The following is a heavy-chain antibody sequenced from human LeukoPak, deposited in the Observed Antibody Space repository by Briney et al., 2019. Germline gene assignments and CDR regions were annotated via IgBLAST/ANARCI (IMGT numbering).Heavy chain of an antibody. Sequence: GGYLRFSCAASGFTFSSYAMHWVRQAPAKGLEGVAVISYDGSNKYYADSVKGRFTISRDNSKNTLYLQMNSLRAEDTAVYYCARVRGVRGPGGWFDPWGQGTLVTVSS. D-gene: IGHD3-10*01. V-gene: IGHV3-30-3*01. CDR2: ISYDGSNK. CDR3: ARVRGVRGPGGWFDP. J-gene: IGHJ5*02. CDR1: GFTFSSYA.